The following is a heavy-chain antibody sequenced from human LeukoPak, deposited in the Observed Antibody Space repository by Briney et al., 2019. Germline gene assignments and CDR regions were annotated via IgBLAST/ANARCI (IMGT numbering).Heavy chain of an antibody. Sequence: SVKVSCKASGGTFSSYTISWVRQAPGQGLEWMGRIIPILGIANYAQKFQGRVTITADKSTSTAYIELSSLRSEDTAVYYCARDQDDSSGYYYGGAFDIWGQGTMVTVSS. D-gene: IGHD3-22*01. V-gene: IGHV1-69*04. CDR2: IIPILGIA. CDR3: ARDQDDSSGYYYGGAFDI. CDR1: GGTFSSYT. J-gene: IGHJ3*02.